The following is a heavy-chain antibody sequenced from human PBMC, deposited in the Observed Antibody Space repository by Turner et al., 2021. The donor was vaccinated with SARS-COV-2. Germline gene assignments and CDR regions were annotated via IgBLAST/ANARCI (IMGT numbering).Heavy chain of an antibody. Sequence: EVQLVESGGGLVKPGGSLRLSCAASGFTFSNAWLSWVRQAPGKGLEWVGLMKRKADGGTTDYAAPAKGRFTISRDDSKNTLYLQMNTLKTDDTAVYYCTTEAAFNGYFDFWGQGTLVTVSS. J-gene: IGHJ4*02. CDR1: GFTFSNAW. CDR2: MKRKADGGTT. V-gene: IGHV3-15*01. D-gene: IGHD2-8*01. CDR3: TTEAAFNGYFDF.